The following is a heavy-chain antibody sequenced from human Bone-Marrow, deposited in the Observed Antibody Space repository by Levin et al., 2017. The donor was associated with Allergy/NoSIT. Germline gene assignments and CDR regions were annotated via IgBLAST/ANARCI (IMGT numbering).Heavy chain of an antibody. CDR2: MDPNTGNT. V-gene: IGHV1-8*01. Sequence: ASVKVSCQTSGYTFTSYDINWVRQATGQGLEWMGWMDPNTGNTGYAQKFQGRVTMTRDTSISTAYMELSSRRSEDTAMYYCARVIVSSSSWYFDLWGRGTLVTFSS. D-gene: IGHD6-6*01. CDR3: ARVIVSSSSWYFDL. J-gene: IGHJ2*01. CDR1: GYTFTSYD.